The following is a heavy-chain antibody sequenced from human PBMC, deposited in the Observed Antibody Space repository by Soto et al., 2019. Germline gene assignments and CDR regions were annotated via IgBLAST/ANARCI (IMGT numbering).Heavy chain of an antibody. CDR3: GRRGEGRPVDY. Sequence: GASVKGSCKTSGGTFSTYGLSWVRQATGQGLEWMGGIIPIFGTTNYAQKMQGRVTITADESTSTAYMELSSLRSEDTDVYYCGRRGEGRPVDYWGQGTPVTVSS. J-gene: IGHJ4*02. V-gene: IGHV1-69*13. CDR1: GGTFSTYG. D-gene: IGHD2-21*01. CDR2: IIPIFGTT.